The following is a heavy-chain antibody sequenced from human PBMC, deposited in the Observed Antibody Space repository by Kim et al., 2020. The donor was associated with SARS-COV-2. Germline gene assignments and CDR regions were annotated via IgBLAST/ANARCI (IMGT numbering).Heavy chain of an antibody. J-gene: IGHJ6*02. CDR1: GGTFSSYA. V-gene: IGHV1-69*13. Sequence: SVKVSCKASGGTFSSYAISWVRQAPGQGLEWMGGIIPIFGTANYAQKFQGRVTITADESTSTAYMQLSSLRSEDTAVYYCARDPTTVTIPRNYYYYYGMDVWGQGTTVTVSS. CDR2: IIPIFGTA. CDR3: ARDPTTVTIPRNYYYYYGMDV. D-gene: IGHD4-17*01.